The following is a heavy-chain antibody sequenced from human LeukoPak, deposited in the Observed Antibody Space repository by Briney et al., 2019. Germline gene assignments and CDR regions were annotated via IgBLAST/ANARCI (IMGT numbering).Heavy chain of an antibody. CDR1: GYTFTSYD. Sequence: ASVKVSCKASGYTFTSYDINWVRQATGQGLEWMGWMNPNSGNTGYAQKFQGRVTMTRNTSISTAYMELSGLRSEDTAVYYCARGRGREYCSSTICYRKVPGYYMDVWGKGTTVTVSS. J-gene: IGHJ6*03. CDR3: ARGRGREYCSSTICYRKVPGYYMDV. CDR2: MNPNSGNT. V-gene: IGHV1-8*01. D-gene: IGHD2-2*02.